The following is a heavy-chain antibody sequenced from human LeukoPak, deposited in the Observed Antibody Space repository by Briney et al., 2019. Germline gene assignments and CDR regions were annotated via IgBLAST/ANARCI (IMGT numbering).Heavy chain of an antibody. CDR3: ARGILTGYYRPDYYMDV. J-gene: IGHJ6*03. CDR1: GGSISSSSYY. D-gene: IGHD3-9*01. Sequence: SETLSLTCTVSGGSISSSSYYWGWIRQPPGKGLEWIGYIYYSGSTNYNPSLKSRVTISVDTSKNQFSLKLSSVTAADTAVYYCARGILTGYYRPDYYMDVWGKGTTVTISS. V-gene: IGHV4-61*05. CDR2: IYYSGST.